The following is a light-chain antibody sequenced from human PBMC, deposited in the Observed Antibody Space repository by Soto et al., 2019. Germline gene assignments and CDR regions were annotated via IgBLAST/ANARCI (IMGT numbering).Light chain of an antibody. CDR1: QSVSSN. J-gene: IGKJ1*01. V-gene: IGKV3-15*01. Sequence: EIVMTQSPATLSVSPGARATLSCRASQSVSSNLAWYQQRPGQAPRLLIYGASTRATGSPARFSGSGSGTEFILTIRSMQSEDVAVYYCQQYNNGLWTFGQGTKVEIK. CDR3: QQYNNGLWT. CDR2: GAS.